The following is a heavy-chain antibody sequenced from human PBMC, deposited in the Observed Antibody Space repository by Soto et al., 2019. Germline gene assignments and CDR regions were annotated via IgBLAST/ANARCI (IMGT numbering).Heavy chain of an antibody. D-gene: IGHD2-15*01. CDR3: ARDNCSGGSCYATDGMDV. Sequence: GGSLRLSCAASGFTFSSYGMHWVRQAPGKGLEWVAVIWYDGSNKYYADSVKGRFTISRDNSKNMLYLQMNSLRAEDTAVYYCARDNCSGGSCYATDGMDVWGQGTTVTVSS. J-gene: IGHJ6*02. CDR1: GFTFSSYG. V-gene: IGHV3-33*01. CDR2: IWYDGSNK.